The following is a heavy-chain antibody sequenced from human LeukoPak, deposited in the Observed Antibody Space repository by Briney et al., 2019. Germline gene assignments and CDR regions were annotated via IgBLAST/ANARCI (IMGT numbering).Heavy chain of an antibody. J-gene: IGHJ4*02. D-gene: IGHD6-13*01. CDR1: GGSISSYY. Sequence: KPSETLSLTCTVSGGSISSYYWSWIRQPPGKGLEWIGYIYYSGSTNYNPSLKSRVTISVDTSKNQFSLKLSSVTAADTAVYYCARTTGYSSSWYYFDYWGQGTLVTVSS. V-gene: IGHV4-59*08. CDR2: IYYSGST. CDR3: ARTTGYSSSWYYFDY.